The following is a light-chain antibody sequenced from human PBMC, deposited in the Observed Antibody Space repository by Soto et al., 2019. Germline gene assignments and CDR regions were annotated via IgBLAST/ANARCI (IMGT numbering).Light chain of an antibody. V-gene: IGKV4-1*01. CDR2: WAS. Sequence: DIVMTQSPDSLAVSLGERATINCKSSQSVLYSSNNKNYLAWYQQRPGQPPKLLIYWASTRESGVTDRFSGSGSGTDFTLTITSLQADDVAVYYCQQYESTPPTFGQGTKLEIK. J-gene: IGKJ2*01. CDR3: QQYESTPPT. CDR1: QSVLYSSNNKNY.